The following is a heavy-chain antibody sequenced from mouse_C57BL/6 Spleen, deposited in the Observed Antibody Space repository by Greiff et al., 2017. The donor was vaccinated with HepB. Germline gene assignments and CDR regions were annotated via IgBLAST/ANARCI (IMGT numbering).Heavy chain of an antibody. CDR2: ISDGGSYS. V-gene: IGHV5-4*01. CDR3: ARDPFMTTVAANWYFDV. D-gene: IGHD1-1*01. J-gene: IGHJ1*03. CDR1: GFTFSSYA. Sequence: EVQLVESGGGLVKPGGSLKLSCAASGFTFSSYAMSWVRQTPEKRLEWVAPISDGGSYSYYPDNVKGRFTISRDNVKNHLYLQMSHLKSEDTAMFYCARDPFMTTVAANWYFDVWGTGTTVTVAS.